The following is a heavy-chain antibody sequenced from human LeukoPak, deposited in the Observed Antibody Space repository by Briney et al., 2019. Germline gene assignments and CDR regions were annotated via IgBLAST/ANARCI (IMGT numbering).Heavy chain of an antibody. J-gene: IGHJ4*02. V-gene: IGHV3-30*03. Sequence: GGSLRLPCVASGFNFGTYGVHWVRQAPGKGLEWVALISYDGNAEYYAESVKGRFTISRDNAQDTLYLQMNSLKTEDTAVYFCTTVAAAGATDYWGQGTLVTVSS. D-gene: IGHD6-13*01. CDR1: GFNFGTYG. CDR3: TTVAAAGATDY. CDR2: ISYDGNAE.